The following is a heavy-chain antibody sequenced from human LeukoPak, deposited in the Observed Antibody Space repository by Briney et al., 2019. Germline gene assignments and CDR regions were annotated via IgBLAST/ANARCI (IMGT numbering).Heavy chain of an antibody. V-gene: IGHV3-30*03. CDR2: ISYDGSNK. CDR3: ATVGEYSGYDSFDY. D-gene: IGHD5-12*01. J-gene: IGHJ4*02. CDR1: GFTFSNYG. Sequence: GGSLRLSCAASGFTFSNYGMHWVRQAPGKGLEWVAVISYDGSNKYYVGSVKGRFTISRDNSKNTLYLQMNSLRAEDTAVYYCATVGEYSGYDSFDYWGQGTLVTVSS.